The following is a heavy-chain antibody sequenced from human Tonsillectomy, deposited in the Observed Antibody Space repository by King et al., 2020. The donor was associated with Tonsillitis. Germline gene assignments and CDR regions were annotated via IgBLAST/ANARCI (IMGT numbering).Heavy chain of an antibody. D-gene: IGHD6-13*01. J-gene: IGHJ3*02. CDR1: GYTFTNYG. Sequence: QLVQSGVEVKKPGASVKVSCKASGYTFTNYGISWVRQAPGQGLEWMGWISAYNGNTDYAQKFQGRVTMTTDTSTSTAYMELRSLRSDDTAVYYCARDRGLYSRGDSSDIWGQGTLVTVSS. V-gene: IGHV1-18*01. CDR2: ISAYNGNT. CDR3: ARDRGLYSRGDSSDI.